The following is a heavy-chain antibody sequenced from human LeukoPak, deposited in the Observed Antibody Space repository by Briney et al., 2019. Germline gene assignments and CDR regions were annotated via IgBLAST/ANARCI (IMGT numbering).Heavy chain of an antibody. D-gene: IGHD3-10*01. CDR3: AKRGVVIRVFLVGFHKEAYYFDS. CDR1: GITLSNYG. J-gene: IGHJ4*02. Sequence: GGSLRLSCAVSGITLSNYGMSWVRQAPGQGLEWVAGLSGSGGGTNYADSVQGRFTISRDNPKNTLYLQMNSLRAEDTAVYFCAKRGVVIRVFLVGFHKEAYYFDSWGQGALVTVSS. CDR2: LSGSGGGT. V-gene: IGHV3-23*01.